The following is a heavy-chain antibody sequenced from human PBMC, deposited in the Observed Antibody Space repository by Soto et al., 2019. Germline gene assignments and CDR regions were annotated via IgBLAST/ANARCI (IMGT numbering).Heavy chain of an antibody. V-gene: IGHV3-23*01. D-gene: IGHD3-10*01. J-gene: IGHJ2*01. Sequence: EVQLLESGGGLVQPGGSLRLSCDGSGLTFTNYGMTWVRQAPGQGLEWVSSVSGDGFTAYYADSVKGRFTISRDNSKNTVYVQMNSLRAEDTAVYYCAKEASVPSFGEFWFFDLWGRGTPVTVSS. CDR2: VSGDGFTA. CDR1: GLTFTNYG. CDR3: AKEASVPSFGEFWFFDL.